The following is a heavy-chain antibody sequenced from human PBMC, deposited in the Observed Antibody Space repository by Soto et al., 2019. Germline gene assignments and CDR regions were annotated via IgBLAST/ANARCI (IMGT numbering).Heavy chain of an antibody. CDR2: IDTRGGSA. Sequence: QAQLVQSGAEVKKPGASANISCKASGYTFTRYNIHWVRQAAGQGLEWMGIIDTRGGSADYTQRFQGRVTMTRDTSPGTVYMELSSLGSEDTAVYYCARDLPRDLVRGSFDIWGQGTMVTVSS. J-gene: IGHJ3*02. D-gene: IGHD3-10*01. V-gene: IGHV1-46*01. CDR3: ARDLPRDLVRGSFDI. CDR1: GYTFTRYN.